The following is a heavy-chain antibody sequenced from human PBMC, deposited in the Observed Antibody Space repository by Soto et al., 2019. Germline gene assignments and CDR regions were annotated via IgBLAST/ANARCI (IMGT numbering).Heavy chain of an antibody. CDR1: GYTLTSYD. J-gene: IGHJ5*02. D-gene: IGHD4-17*01. V-gene: IGHV1-8*01. CDR3: ARTLRYYYNWFDP. Sequence: ASVKVSCKASGYTLTSYDIKWVRQATGQGLEWMGWMNPNSGNTGYAQKFQGRVTMTRNTSISTAYMELSSLRSEDTAVYYCARTLRYYYNWFDPWGQGTLVTVSS. CDR2: MNPNSGNT.